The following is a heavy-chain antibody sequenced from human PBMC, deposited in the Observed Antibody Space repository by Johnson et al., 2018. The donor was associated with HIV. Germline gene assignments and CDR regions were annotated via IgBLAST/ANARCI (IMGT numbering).Heavy chain of an antibody. CDR3: ARDGRDLVTRGGFDV. CDR2: ISWNGGST. V-gene: IGHV3-20*04. Sequence: VQLVESGGGLVQPGGSLRLSCAASGFTFDDYGMRWVRQVPGKGLEWVSGISWNGGSTGYADSVRGRFTISRDNAKNSLYLQMNSLRPEDTAVYYCARDGRDLVTRGGFDVWGPGTVVTVSS. D-gene: IGHD5-18*01. CDR1: GFTFDDYG. J-gene: IGHJ3*01.